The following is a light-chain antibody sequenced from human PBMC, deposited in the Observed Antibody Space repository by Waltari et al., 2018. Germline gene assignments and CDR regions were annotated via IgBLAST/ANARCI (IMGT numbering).Light chain of an antibody. CDR1: QSIRTY. CDR3: QQSYNAPYT. CDR2: SAS. J-gene: IGKJ2*01. V-gene: IGKV1-39*01. Sequence: DIQMTQSPSSLSASVGDRVTITCRASQSIRTYLNWYQQESGKAPKLLIYSASSLQSGVPSRFSGSGSGTDFTLTISSLQPEDFATYYCQQSYNAPYTFGQGTNVEIK.